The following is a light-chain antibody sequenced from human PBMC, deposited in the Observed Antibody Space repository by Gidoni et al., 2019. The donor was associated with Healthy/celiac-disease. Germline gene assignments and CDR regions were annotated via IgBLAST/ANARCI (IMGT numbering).Light chain of an antibody. CDR3: SSYTSPNTVV. J-gene: IGLJ2*01. Sequence: QSALTQPPSVSVSPGQSVTISCTGTSSDVGNYNRVSWYQQPPGTAPKLIIYDVSNRPSGVPDRFSGSKSGNTASLTISGLQAEDEADYYCSSYTSPNTVVFGGGTKLTVL. CDR1: SSDVGNYNR. CDR2: DVS. V-gene: IGLV2-18*02.